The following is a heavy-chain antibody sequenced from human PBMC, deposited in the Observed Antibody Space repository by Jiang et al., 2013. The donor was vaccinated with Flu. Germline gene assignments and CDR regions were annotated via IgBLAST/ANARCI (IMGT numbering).Heavy chain of an antibody. Sequence: PGASVKVSCKASGYTFTTYYMHWVRQAPGQGLEWMGIINPSDGSTSYAQKFQGRVTMTRDTSTSTLYMELSSLRSEDTAVYYCTRGYGSGSYYPYGMDVWGQGTTVTVSS. CDR2: INPSDGST. V-gene: IGHV1-46*03. CDR1: GYTFTTYY. CDR3: TRGYGSGSYYPYGMDV. D-gene: IGHD3-10*01. J-gene: IGHJ6*01.